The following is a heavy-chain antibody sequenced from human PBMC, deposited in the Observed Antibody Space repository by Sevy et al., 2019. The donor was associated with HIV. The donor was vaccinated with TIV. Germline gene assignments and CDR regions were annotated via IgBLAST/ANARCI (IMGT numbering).Heavy chain of an antibody. CDR3: ARVVAYCSGGSCFPGYYYGMDV. Sequence: GGSLRLSCAASGFTFSNYNMNWVRQAPGKGLEWVASISSSSRYIYYADSMKGRFTISRDNAKNSLYLQMNSLRAEDTAVYYCARVVAYCSGGSCFPGYYYGMDVWGQGTTVTVSS. J-gene: IGHJ6*02. CDR2: ISSSSRYI. CDR1: GFTFSNYN. D-gene: IGHD2-15*01. V-gene: IGHV3-21*01.